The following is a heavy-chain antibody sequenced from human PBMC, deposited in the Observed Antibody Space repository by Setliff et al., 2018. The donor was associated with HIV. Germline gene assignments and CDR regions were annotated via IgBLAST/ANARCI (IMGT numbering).Heavy chain of an antibody. CDR2: IIPISGTA. J-gene: IGHJ4*02. Sequence: SVKVSCKASGYSFTDYYMHWVRQAPGQGLEWMGGIIPISGTANYAQKFQGRVTITTDESTSTAYMELSSLRSEDTAVYYCARGDPGYYDSSGYYYFDYWGQGTLVTVSS. V-gene: IGHV1-69*05. CDR3: ARGDPGYYDSSGYYYFDY. CDR1: GYSFTDYY. D-gene: IGHD3-22*01.